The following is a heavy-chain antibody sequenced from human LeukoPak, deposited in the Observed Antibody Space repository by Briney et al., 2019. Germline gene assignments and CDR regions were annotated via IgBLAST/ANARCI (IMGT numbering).Heavy chain of an antibody. CDR1: GFTFSSYG. Sequence: GRSLRLSCAASGFTFSSYGMHWVRQAPGKGLEWVAVTWYDGSNKYYADSVKGRFTISRDNSKNTLYLQMNSLRAEDTAVYYCASVPGDCSGGSCNDAFDIWGQGTRVTVSS. D-gene: IGHD2-15*01. J-gene: IGHJ3*02. V-gene: IGHV3-33*01. CDR3: ASVPGDCSGGSCNDAFDI. CDR2: TWYDGSNK.